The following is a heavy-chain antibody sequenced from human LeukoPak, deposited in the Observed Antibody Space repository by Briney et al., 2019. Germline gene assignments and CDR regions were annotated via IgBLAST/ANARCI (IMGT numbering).Heavy chain of an antibody. Sequence: ASVKVSCKAPGYTFTSYGISWVRQATGQGLEWMGWMNPNSANTGYAQNFQGRVTMTRNTSISTAYMELSSLRSEDTAVYYCAIRFSRGSGSAIDYWGQGTLVTVSS. D-gene: IGHD3-10*01. CDR3: AIRFSRGSGSAIDY. CDR1: GYTFTSYG. CDR2: MNPNSANT. V-gene: IGHV1-8*02. J-gene: IGHJ4*02.